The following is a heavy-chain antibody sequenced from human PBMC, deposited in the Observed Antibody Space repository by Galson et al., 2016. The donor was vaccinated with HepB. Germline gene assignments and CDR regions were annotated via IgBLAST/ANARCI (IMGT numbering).Heavy chain of an antibody. CDR1: GFTFSSYW. CDR2: IRQHGSER. J-gene: IGHJ6*02. V-gene: IGHV3-7*01. Sequence: SLRLSCAASGFTFSSYWMSWVRQAPGKGLEWVASIRQHGSERHYEDSVKGRFTDSRDNVKNSLYLDLNSLRAEDTAVYYCARDQRYYYYYGMDVWGQGTTVIVSS. CDR3: ARDQRYYYYYGMDV.